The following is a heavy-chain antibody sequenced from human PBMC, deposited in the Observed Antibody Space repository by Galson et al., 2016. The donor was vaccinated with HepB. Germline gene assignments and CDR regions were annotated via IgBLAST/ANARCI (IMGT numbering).Heavy chain of an antibody. Sequence: ETLSLTCAVYVGSFSGYSWNWIRQPPGKGLEWIGEINHSGSTNYNPSLQSRVTITIDTSKNQFSLKLSSVTAEDTAVYYCARGPALLFCGGECYPGDYWGQGSLVTVSS. V-gene: IGHV4-34*01. CDR3: ARGPALLFCGGECYPGDY. CDR1: VGSFSGYS. D-gene: IGHD2-21*01. J-gene: IGHJ4*02. CDR2: INHSGST.